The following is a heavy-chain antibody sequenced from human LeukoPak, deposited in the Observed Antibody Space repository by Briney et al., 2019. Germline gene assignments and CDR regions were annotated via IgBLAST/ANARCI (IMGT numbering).Heavy chain of an antibody. CDR1: GYSFTSYR. J-gene: IGHJ6*02. D-gene: IGHD4-17*01. CDR3: GTTVTTSFYYYYGMDV. CDR2: IYPGDSDT. V-gene: IGHV5-51*01. Sequence: GESLKISCTGSGYSFTSYRIGWVRHMPGEGLEWMGIIYPGDSDTRYSPSFQGQVTISAHKSISIAYPQWSSLKASDTAMYYCGTTVTTSFYYYYGMDVWGQGTTVTVSS.